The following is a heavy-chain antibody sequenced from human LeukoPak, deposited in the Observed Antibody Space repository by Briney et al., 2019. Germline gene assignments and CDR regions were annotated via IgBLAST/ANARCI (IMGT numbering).Heavy chain of an antibody. CDR3: ATGDWNALLPGY. Sequence: PSETLSLTCTVSGGSVSSGSYYWSWIRQPPGKGLEWIGYIYYSGSTNYNPSLKSRVTVSVDTSKNQFSLKLSSVTAADTAVYYCATGDWNALLPGYWGQGTLVTVSS. J-gene: IGHJ4*02. V-gene: IGHV4-61*01. D-gene: IGHD1-1*01. CDR1: GGSVSSGSYY. CDR2: IYYSGST.